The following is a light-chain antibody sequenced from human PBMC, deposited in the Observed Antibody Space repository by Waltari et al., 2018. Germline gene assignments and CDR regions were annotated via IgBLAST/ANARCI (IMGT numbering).Light chain of an antibody. CDR1: QSVSRT. V-gene: IGKV3-20*01. Sequence: ELVLTQSPGTLSPSPGARATLPCRASQSVSRTLAWYQQKPGQAPRLLIYGASIRATGTPERFSGGESGTDFSLTISRLDPEDFAVYYCQHYVRLPATFGQGTKVEIK. CDR3: QHYVRLPAT. CDR2: GAS. J-gene: IGKJ1*01.